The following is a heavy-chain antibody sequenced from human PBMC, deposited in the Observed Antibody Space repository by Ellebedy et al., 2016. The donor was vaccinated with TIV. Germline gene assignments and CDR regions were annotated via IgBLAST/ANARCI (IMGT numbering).Heavy chain of an antibody. CDR2: ISVNTGDT. D-gene: IGHD4-11*01. V-gene: IGHV1-18*01. CDR3: TRDLYSDSGSPSDI. J-gene: IGHJ4*02. CDR1: GGTFSSYV. Sequence: ASVKVSXXASGGTFSSYVITWVRQAPGQGLEWMGGISVNTGDTNYAQKVQGRVTMTTDASTSTAYMELRSLRSDDTAVYYCTRDLYSDSGSPSDIWGQGTLVTVSS.